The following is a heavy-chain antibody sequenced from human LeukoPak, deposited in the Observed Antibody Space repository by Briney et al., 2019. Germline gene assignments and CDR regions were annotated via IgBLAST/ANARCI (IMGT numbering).Heavy chain of an antibody. CDR3: ARGTSPYYYYYMDV. J-gene: IGHJ6*03. D-gene: IGHD2-2*01. CDR2: ISYDGSNK. V-gene: IGHV3-30*01. Sequence: GALRLSCAASGFTFSSYAMHWVRQAPGKGLEWVAVISYDGSNKYYADSVKGRFTISRDNSKNTLYLQMNSLRAEDTAVYYCARGTSPYYYYYMDVWGKGPRSPSP. CDR1: GFTFSSYA.